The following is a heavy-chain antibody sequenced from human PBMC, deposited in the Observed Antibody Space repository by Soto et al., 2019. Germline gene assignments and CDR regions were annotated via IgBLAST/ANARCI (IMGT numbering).Heavy chain of an antibody. CDR1: GFTFSSYG. CDR3: ARDLDIVVVPAAIGY. Sequence: QVQLVESGGGVVQPGRSLRLSCAASGFTFSSYGMHWVRQAPGKGLEWVAVIWYDGSNKYYADSVKGRFTISRDNSKNTLYLQMKSLRAEDTAVYYCARDLDIVVVPAAIGYWGQGNLVTVSS. CDR2: IWYDGSNK. V-gene: IGHV3-33*01. J-gene: IGHJ4*02. D-gene: IGHD2-2*03.